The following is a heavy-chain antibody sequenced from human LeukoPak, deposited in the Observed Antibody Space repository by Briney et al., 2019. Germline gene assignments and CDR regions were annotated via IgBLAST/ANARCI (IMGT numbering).Heavy chain of an antibody. V-gene: IGHV1-69*05. CDR2: IIPIFGTA. D-gene: IGHD3-9*01. J-gene: IGHJ4*02. CDR1: GGTFSSYA. Sequence: SVKVSCTASGGTFSSYAISWVRQAPGQGLEWVGRIIPIFGTANYAQTLQGRVTITTDESTSTAYMELSSLRSEDTAVYYCARDRYDILTGYYKDAYFDYWGQGTLVTVSS. CDR3: ARDRYDILTGYYKDAYFDY.